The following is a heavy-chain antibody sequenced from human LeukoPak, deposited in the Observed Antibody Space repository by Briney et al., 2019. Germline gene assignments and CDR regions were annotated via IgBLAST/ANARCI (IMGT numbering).Heavy chain of an antibody. V-gene: IGHV4-34*01. CDR3: ASRIAVAGTEYYFDY. D-gene: IGHD6-19*01. Sequence: SETLSLTCAVYGGSFSGYYWSWIRQPPGKGLGWIGEINHSGSTNYNPSLKSRVTISVDTSKNQFSLKLSSVTAADTAVYYCASRIAVAGTEYYFDYWGQGTLVTVSS. J-gene: IGHJ4*02. CDR1: GGSFSGYY. CDR2: INHSGST.